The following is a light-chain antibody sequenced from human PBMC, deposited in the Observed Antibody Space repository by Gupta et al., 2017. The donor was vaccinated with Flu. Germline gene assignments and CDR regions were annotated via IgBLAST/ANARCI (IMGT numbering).Light chain of an antibody. CDR1: HRRGDSDGSPL. J-gene: IGKJ1*01. V-gene: IGKV2-30*01. Sequence: VTLGKPASISCSASHRRGDSDGSPLLNWFQQMPGQSPRRLIYMGSHRESGVPDTFSGSGSGTEFTLKISSGEADDVGVYSCKQGEHWPWTFGQGTKVEIK. CDR2: MGS. CDR3: KQGEHWPWT.